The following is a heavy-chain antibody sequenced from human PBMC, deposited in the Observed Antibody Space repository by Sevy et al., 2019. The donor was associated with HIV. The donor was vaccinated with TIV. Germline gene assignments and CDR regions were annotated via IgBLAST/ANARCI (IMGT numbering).Heavy chain of an antibody. Sequence: GGSLRLSCAASGLNFSKYSFNWVRQAPEKGLEWISHISRSGTTTYYAESVQGRFTVSRDNAKNSLYLQMSSLRDEDTAVYYCARDYDFWSGYTALSYYSLSYYYGMDVWGQGTTVTVSS. V-gene: IGHV3-48*02. CDR3: ARDYDFWSGYTALSYYSLSYYYGMDV. CDR1: GLNFSKYS. D-gene: IGHD3-3*01. J-gene: IGHJ6*02. CDR2: ISRSGTTT.